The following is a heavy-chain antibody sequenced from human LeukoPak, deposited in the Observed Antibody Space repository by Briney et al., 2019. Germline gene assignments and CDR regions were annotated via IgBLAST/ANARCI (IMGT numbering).Heavy chain of an antibody. CDR1: GGSINSDLYY. V-gene: IGHV4-61*02. Sequence: PSQTLSLTCTISGGSINSDLYYWAWIRQPAGKRLEWIGRIYTNGWTDYNPSLKSRVTISVDTSKNQFSLKLSFATAADTAFYYCARGSGWNSFDPWGQGTLVTVSS. CDR3: ARGSGWNSFDP. J-gene: IGHJ5*02. D-gene: IGHD6-19*01. CDR2: IYTNGWT.